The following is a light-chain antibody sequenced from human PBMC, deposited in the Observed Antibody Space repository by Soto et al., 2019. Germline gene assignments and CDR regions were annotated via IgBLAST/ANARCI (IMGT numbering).Light chain of an antibody. Sequence: QSVLTQPASVSGSPGQSITISCTGTSSDIGGYNYVSWYQQHPGKAPKLIIYNVSNRPSGVSNRFSGSKSGSTASLTISGLQAEDEADYYCNSYTTTSTPRLFGGGTKVTVL. CDR3: NSYTTTSTPRL. J-gene: IGLJ2*01. CDR1: SSDIGGYNY. V-gene: IGLV2-14*01. CDR2: NVS.